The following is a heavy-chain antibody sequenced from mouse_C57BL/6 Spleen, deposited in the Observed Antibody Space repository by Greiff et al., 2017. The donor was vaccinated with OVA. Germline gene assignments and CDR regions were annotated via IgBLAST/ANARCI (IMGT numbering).Heavy chain of an antibody. V-gene: IGHV5-17*01. CDR3: ARPFAY. CDR1: GFTFSDYG. Sequence: EVRLMESGGGLVKPGGSLKLSCAASGFTFSDYGMHGVRQAPEKGLEWVAYISSGSSTIYYADTVKGRFTISRDNAKNTLFLQMTSLRSEDTAMYYCARPFAYWGQGTLVTVSA. CDR2: ISSGSSTI. J-gene: IGHJ3*01.